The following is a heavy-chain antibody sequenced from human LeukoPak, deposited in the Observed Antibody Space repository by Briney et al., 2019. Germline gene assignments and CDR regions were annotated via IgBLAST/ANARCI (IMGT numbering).Heavy chain of an antibody. CDR2: ISRSSRVI. Sequence: GGSLRLSCAASGFAFSNYSMNWVRQAPGKGLEWLSYISRSSRVIHFADSVKGRFTISRDNAKNSLYLQMNSLRTEDTAVYYCARGALWWEPSSGGQGTLVTVSS. CDR3: ARGALWWEPSS. D-gene: IGHD1-26*01. V-gene: IGHV3-48*04. CDR1: GFAFSNYS. J-gene: IGHJ4*02.